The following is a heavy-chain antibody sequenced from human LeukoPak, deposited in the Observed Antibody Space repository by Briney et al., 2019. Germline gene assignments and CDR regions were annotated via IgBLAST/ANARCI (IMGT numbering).Heavy chain of an antibody. CDR1: GFTFSSYA. CDR3: ARGTGYSSSWHYFDY. Sequence: GGSLRLSCAASGFTFSSYAMSWVRQAPGKGLEWVSYISSSSSTIYYADSVKGRFTISRDNAKNSLYLQMNSLRDEDTAVYYCARGTGYSSSWHYFDYWGQGTLVTVSS. CDR2: ISSSSSTI. V-gene: IGHV3-48*02. D-gene: IGHD6-13*01. J-gene: IGHJ4*02.